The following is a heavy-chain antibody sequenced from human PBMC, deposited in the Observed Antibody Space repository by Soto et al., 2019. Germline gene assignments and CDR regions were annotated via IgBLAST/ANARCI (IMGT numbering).Heavy chain of an antibody. CDR2: IYAAGGSK. Sequence: EVQLLESGGGLVQPGGSLRLSCAASGFVFSNYAMFWFRQAPGRGLEWVSTIYAAGGSKYYAVSVKGRFTVSRDNSRDTLFLQMDSLRVEATAIYFCAKDVVRGDGYEYPEYWGQGTLVTVSS. D-gene: IGHD3-10*01. V-gene: IGHV3-23*01. CDR1: GFVFSNYA. CDR3: AKDVVRGDGYEYPEY. J-gene: IGHJ4*02.